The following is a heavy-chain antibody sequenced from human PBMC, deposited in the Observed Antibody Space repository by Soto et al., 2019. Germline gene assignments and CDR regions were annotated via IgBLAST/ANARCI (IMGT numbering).Heavy chain of an antibody. Sequence: TLSLTCSVSGAALNSGNYYWSWIRQVPGKSLEWIGHIYVTGAVDYNSSLRDRITISQDTSERQLSLNLRLVTAADTAVYYCARLRIATNNYKWFDPWGQGTLVSVSS. J-gene: IGHJ5*02. CDR1: GAALNSGNYY. CDR3: ARLRIATNNYKWFDP. D-gene: IGHD2-21*01. V-gene: IGHV4-31*03. CDR2: IYVTGAV.